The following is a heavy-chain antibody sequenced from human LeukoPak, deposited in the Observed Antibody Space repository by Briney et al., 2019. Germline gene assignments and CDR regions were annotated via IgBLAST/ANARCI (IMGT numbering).Heavy chain of an antibody. CDR2: ISSSGSTI. D-gene: IGHD6-19*01. J-gene: IGHJ2*01. CDR1: GFTFSDYY. V-gene: IGHV3-11*04. CDR3: ARDVRGSSGWYGGDWYFDL. Sequence: PGGSLRLSCAASGFTFSDYYMSWIRQAPGKGLEWVSYISSSGSTIYYADSVKGRFTISRDNAKNSLYLQMNSLRAEDTAVYYCARDVRGSSGWYGGDWYFDLWGRGTLVTVSS.